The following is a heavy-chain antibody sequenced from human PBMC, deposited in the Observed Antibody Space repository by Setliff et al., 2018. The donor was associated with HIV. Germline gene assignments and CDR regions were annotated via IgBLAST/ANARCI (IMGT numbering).Heavy chain of an antibody. Sequence: SETLSLTCAVYGGSFSNYYWSWIRQSPGKGLEWMGEINHSGSTNNNPSLKSRVPILVGTSKNQLSLKLGSVTAAGTAVYYCARAEQQLPYYYYYYGMDVWGQGTTVTVSS. CDR1: GGSFSNYY. CDR2: INHSGST. V-gene: IGHV4-34*01. CDR3: ARAEQQLPYYYYYYGMDV. D-gene: IGHD6-13*01. J-gene: IGHJ6*02.